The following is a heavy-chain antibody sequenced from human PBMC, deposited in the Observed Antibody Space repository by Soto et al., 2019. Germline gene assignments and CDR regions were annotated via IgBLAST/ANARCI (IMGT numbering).Heavy chain of an antibody. Sequence: SETLSLTCTVTSGSITSYYWSWIRQPPGEGLEWIGYIYYSGSTNYNPSLKSRVTISVDTSKNQFSLKLSSVTAADTAVYYCARQQWLVLNAFDIWGQGTMVT. V-gene: IGHV4-59*01. CDR3: ARQQWLVLNAFDI. CDR1: SGSITSYY. CDR2: IYYSGST. J-gene: IGHJ3*02. D-gene: IGHD6-19*01.